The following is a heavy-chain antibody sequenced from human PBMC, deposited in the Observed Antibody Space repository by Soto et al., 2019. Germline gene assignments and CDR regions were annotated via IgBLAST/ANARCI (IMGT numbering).Heavy chain of an antibody. D-gene: IGHD6-6*01. Sequence: KPSETLSLTCAVSGGSISSGGYSWSWIRQPPGKGLEWIGYIYHSGSTYYNPSLKSRVTISVDRSKNQFSLKLSSVTAADTAVYCCAREDGSSWYYFDYWGQGTLVTVSS. CDR1: GGSISSGGYS. CDR3: AREDGSSWYYFDY. CDR2: IYHSGST. J-gene: IGHJ4*02. V-gene: IGHV4-30-2*01.